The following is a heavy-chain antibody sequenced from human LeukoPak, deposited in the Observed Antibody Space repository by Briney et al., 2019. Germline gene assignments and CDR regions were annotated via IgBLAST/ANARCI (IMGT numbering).Heavy chain of an antibody. V-gene: IGHV4-4*07. Sequence: SETLSLTCTVSGGSISSYYWSWIRQPAGKGLEWIGRIYTSGSTNCNPSLKSRVTMSVDTSKNQFSLKLSSVTAADTAVYYCARDLFEDEYSSGWYRYDAFDIWGQGTMVTVSS. J-gene: IGHJ3*02. CDR2: IYTSGST. D-gene: IGHD6-19*01. CDR1: GGSISSYY. CDR3: ARDLFEDEYSSGWYRYDAFDI.